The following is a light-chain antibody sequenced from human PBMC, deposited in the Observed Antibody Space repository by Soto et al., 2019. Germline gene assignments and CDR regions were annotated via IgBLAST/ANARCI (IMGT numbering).Light chain of an antibody. CDR2: TIS. J-gene: IGKJ1*01. V-gene: IGKV1-16*01. CDR3: QQTYSYPWT. CDR1: QGIGNY. Sequence: DIQMTQSPSSLSASVGDRITITCRASQGIGNYLTWLQKEPGKAPKSLIYTISNLQSGVPSRFSGSGSGTDFTLTISNLQPEDFATYFCQQTYSYPWTFGQGTTVEIK.